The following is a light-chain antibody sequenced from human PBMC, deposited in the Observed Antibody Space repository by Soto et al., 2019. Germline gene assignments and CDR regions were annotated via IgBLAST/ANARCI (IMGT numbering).Light chain of an antibody. Sequence: EIMMTQFPDTVSATAGGRVTLSCRASQRVRSNLAWYQQKPGQAPRLLIHSSSTMASDIPARFSGSGSGTNFTLAISSLHSEDFAVYYCQQYAYWPETFGQRTKADIK. CDR3: QQYAYWPET. V-gene: IGKV3D-15*01. CDR2: SSS. J-gene: IGKJ1*01. CDR1: QRVRSN.